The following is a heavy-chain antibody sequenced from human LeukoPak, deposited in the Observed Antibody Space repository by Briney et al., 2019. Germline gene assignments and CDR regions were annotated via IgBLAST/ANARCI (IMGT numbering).Heavy chain of an antibody. J-gene: IGHJ5*02. CDR1: GYTFTSYG. V-gene: IGHV1-18*01. CDR3: ARVGGADWFDP. CDR2: ISAYNGKT. D-gene: IGHD3-16*01. Sequence: ASGKLSCKASGYTFTSYGISWVRQAPGQGLEWMGWISAYNGKTNYAQKLQGRGTMTTDTSTSTAYMELRSLRSDDTDVYYCARVGGADWFDPWGQGTLVTVSS.